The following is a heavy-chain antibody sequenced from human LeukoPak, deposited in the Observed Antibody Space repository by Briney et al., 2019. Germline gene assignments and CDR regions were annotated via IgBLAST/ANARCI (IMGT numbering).Heavy chain of an antibody. D-gene: IGHD1-26*01. CDR1: GFTFGDYA. CDR3: TSDRVGATSPFDY. CDR2: IRSGPYGGTT. Sequence: GGSLRLSCTASGFTFGDYAMSWVRQAPGKGLEWVGFIRSGPYGGTTEYAASVKGRFTISRDDSKSIAFLQMNSLQTEDTAVYYCTSDRVGATSPFDYWGQGTLVTVSS. V-gene: IGHV3-49*04. J-gene: IGHJ4*02.